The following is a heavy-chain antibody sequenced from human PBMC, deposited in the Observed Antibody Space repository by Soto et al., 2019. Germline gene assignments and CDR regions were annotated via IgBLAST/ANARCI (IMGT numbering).Heavy chain of an antibody. Sequence: EVQLVESGGGLVQPGGSLRLSCAASGFTVSSNYMSWVRQAPGKGLEWVSVFYSGGDTYYADSVKGRFTISRDNSKNTLDLQMHSLRAVDTAVYSCARAGAPHDGMDVWGQGTTVAVSS. CDR2: FYSGGDT. D-gene: IGHD3-10*01. CDR3: ARAGAPHDGMDV. CDR1: GFTVSSNY. J-gene: IGHJ6*02. V-gene: IGHV3-66*01.